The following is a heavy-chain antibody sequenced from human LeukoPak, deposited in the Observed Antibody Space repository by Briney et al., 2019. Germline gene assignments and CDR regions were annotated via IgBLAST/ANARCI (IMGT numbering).Heavy chain of an antibody. Sequence: GGSLRLSCAASGFSFDTYAMHWVRQAPGQGLEWVALIWHDGSHKFYSNSVRGQFTISRDNSKNTVYLQMNNLRPDDTAVYHCAREISGSGSYPDLWGQGTLVTVSS. V-gene: IGHV3-33*01. CDR2: IWHDGSHK. CDR1: GFSFDTYA. D-gene: IGHD3-10*01. CDR3: AREISGSGSYPDL. J-gene: IGHJ5*02.